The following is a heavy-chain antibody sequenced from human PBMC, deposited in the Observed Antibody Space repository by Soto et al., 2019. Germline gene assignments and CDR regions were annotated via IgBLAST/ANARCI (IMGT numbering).Heavy chain of an antibody. J-gene: IGHJ3*02. CDR1: GGTFSSYA. CDR2: IIPIFGTA. Sequence: SVKVSCKASGGTFSSYAISWVRQAPGQGLEWMGGIIPIFGTANYAQKFQGRVTITADESTSTAYMELSSLRSEDTAVYYCASTGGRVGAFDIWGQGTMVTVSS. D-gene: IGHD1-1*01. CDR3: ASTGGRVGAFDI. V-gene: IGHV1-69*13.